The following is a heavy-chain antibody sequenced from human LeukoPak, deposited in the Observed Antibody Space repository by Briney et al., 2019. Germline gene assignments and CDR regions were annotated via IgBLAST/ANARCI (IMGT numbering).Heavy chain of an antibody. J-gene: IGHJ4*02. CDR3: ARLFKDMIVGTKWDYYFDY. CDR1: GGSISSSTW. D-gene: IGHD3-22*01. V-gene: IGHV4-4*02. Sequence: SETLSLTCAVSGGSISSSTWWSWVRQPPGRGLEWIGEIYHSGSTNYNPSLKSRLTISVDKSKNQFSLKLTSVTAADTAVYYCARLFKDMIVGTKWDYYFDYWGQGTLVTVSS. CDR2: IYHSGST.